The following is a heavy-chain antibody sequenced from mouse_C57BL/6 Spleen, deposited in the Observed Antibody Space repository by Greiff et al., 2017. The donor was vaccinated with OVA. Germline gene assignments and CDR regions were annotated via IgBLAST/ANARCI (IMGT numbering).Heavy chain of an antibody. J-gene: IGHJ4*01. D-gene: IGHD1-1*01. Sequence: VKLVESGAELVKPGASVKISCKASGYAFSSYWMNWVKQRPGKGLEWIGQIYPGDGDTNYNGKFKGKATLTADKSSSTAYMQLSSLTSEDSAVYFCAPTTVVADYYAMDYWGQGTSVTVSS. CDR2: IYPGDGDT. CDR3: APTTVVADYYAMDY. CDR1: GYAFSSYW. V-gene: IGHV1-80*01.